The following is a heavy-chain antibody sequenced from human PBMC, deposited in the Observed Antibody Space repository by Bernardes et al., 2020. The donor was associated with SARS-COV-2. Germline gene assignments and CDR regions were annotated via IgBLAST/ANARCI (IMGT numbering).Heavy chain of an antibody. D-gene: IGHD3-22*01. CDR2: ISSSSSYI. J-gene: IGHJ4*02. CDR1: GGSISSYY. Sequence: LTCTVSGGSISSYYWSWIRQPPGKGLEWVSSISSSSSYIYYADSVKGRFTISRDNAKNSLYLQMNSLRAEDTAVYYCARVLSYYDSSGPSDYWGQGTLVTVSS. CDR3: ARVLSYYDSSGPSDY. V-gene: IGHV3-21*01.